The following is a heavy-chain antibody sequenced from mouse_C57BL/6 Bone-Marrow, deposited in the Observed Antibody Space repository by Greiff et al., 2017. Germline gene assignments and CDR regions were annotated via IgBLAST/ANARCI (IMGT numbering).Heavy chain of an antibody. J-gene: IGHJ2*01. V-gene: IGHV14-4*01. CDR2: IDPENGDT. Sequence: EVQLQQSGAELVRPGASVKLSCTASGFNIKDDYMHWVKQRPEQGLEWIGWIDPENGDTAYASKFQGKATITADTSSNTAYLQLSSLTSEDTAVYYCTLITTVVATDYWGQGTTLTVSS. CDR3: TLITTVVATDY. D-gene: IGHD1-1*01. CDR1: GFNIKDDY.